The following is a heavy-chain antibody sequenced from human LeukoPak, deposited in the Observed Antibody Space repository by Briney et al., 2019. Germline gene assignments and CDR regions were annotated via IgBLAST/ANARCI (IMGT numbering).Heavy chain of an antibody. D-gene: IGHD3-16*01. CDR1: GGSISSGDYY. CDR2: IYYSGST. CDR3: ARDLSLVINGYFDL. V-gene: IGHV4-30-4*08. Sequence: SETLSLTCTVSGGSISSGDYYWSWIRQPPGKGLEWIGYIYYSGSTYYNPSLRSRVTISVDTSKNQFSLKVRSVTAADTAVYYCARDLSLVINGYFDLWGCGTLVTVSS. J-gene: IGHJ2*01.